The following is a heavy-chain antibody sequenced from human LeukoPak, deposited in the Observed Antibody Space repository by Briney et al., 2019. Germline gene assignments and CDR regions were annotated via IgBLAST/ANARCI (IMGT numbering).Heavy chain of an antibody. Sequence: GGSLRLSCAACGFTFSSYWMNWARQAPGKGLEWVASINHNGSVNYYVDSVKGRFTISRDNAKNSPYLQMSNLRAEDTAVYFCARGGGLDVWGQGATVTVSS. D-gene: IGHD3-16*01. V-gene: IGHV3-7*03. J-gene: IGHJ6*02. CDR2: INHNGSVN. CDR1: GFTFSSYW. CDR3: ARGGGLDV.